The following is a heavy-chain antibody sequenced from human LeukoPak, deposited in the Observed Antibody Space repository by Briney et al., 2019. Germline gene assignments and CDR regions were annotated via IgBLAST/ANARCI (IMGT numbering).Heavy chain of an antibody. V-gene: IGHV3-33*01. CDR1: GFTFSSYG. D-gene: IGHD3-10*01. CDR3: ARDRADGWFGELFCDY. Sequence: GRSLRLSCAASGFTFSSYGMHWVRRAPGKGLEWVAVIWYDGSNKYYADSVKGRFTISRDNAKNSLYLQMNSLRAEDTAVYYCARDRADGWFGELFCDYWGQGTLVTVSS. CDR2: IWYDGSNK. J-gene: IGHJ4*02.